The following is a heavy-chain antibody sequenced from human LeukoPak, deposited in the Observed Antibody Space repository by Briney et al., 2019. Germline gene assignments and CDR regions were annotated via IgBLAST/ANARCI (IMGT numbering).Heavy chain of an antibody. CDR1: GFTFSSYG. V-gene: IGHV3-33*01. D-gene: IGHD1-26*01. J-gene: IGHJ3*02. CDR2: IWYDGSNK. Sequence: GGSLRLSCAASGFTFSSYGMHWVRQAPGKGLEWVAVIWYDGSNKYYADSVKGRFTISRDNSKNTLYLQMNSLRAEDTAAYYCARGMSGSYPDAFDIWGQGTMVTVSS. CDR3: ARGMSGSYPDAFDI.